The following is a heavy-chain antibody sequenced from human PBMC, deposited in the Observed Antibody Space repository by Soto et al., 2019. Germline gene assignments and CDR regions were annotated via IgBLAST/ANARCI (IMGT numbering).Heavy chain of an antibody. D-gene: IGHD3-9*01. CDR1: GFTFSSYS. V-gene: IGHV3-21*01. CDR3: ANISMGGGTYYYYYYGMDV. CDR2: ISSSSSYK. J-gene: IGHJ6*02. Sequence: EVQLVESGGGLVKPGGSLRLSCAASGFTFSSYSMNWVRQAPGKGLEWVSSISSSSSYKYYADSVKGRFTISRDNAKNSLYLQMNSLRAEDTAVYYCANISMGGGTYYYYYYGMDVWGQGTTVTVSS.